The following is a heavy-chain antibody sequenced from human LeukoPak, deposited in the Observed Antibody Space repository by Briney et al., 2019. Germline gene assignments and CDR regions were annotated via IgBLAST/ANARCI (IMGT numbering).Heavy chain of an antibody. V-gene: IGHV3-23*01. CDR3: ARIRGSHYYYYYMDV. CDR2: ISGSGGRT. CDR1: GFTFSNYA. D-gene: IGHD1-26*01. Sequence: PGGSLRLSCAASGFTFSNYAMSWVRQAPGKGPEWVSAISGSGGRTYYADSVKGRFTISRDNSKNTLYLQMNSLRAEDTAVYYCARIRGSHYYYYYMDVWGKGTTVTVSS. J-gene: IGHJ6*03.